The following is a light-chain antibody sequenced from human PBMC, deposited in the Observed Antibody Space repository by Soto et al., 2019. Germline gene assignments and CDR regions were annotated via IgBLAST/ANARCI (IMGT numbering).Light chain of an antibody. J-gene: IGKJ1*01. V-gene: IGKV4-1*01. CDR2: WAS. CDR3: QQYFSTPPWT. CDR1: QSVLYSSNNKNY. Sequence: DIVMTQSPDSLAGSLGERATINCKSSQSVLYSSNNKNYLAWYQQKPGQPPKLLIYWASTRESGVPDRFSGSGSGTDFTLTISSLQDEDVAVYYCQQYFSTPPWTFGQGTKVEIK.